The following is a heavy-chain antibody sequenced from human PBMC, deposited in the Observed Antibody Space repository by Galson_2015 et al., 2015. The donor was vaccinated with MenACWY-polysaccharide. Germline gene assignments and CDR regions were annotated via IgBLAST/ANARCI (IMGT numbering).Heavy chain of an antibody. V-gene: IGHV3-7*01. J-gene: IGHJ3*01. D-gene: IGHD3-3*01. Sequence: SLRLSCAASGFTFSDYWMTWVRQSPGKGLEWVATIKQSGSEKYYVDSVEGRFTVSRDNAKNSLYLQMNSLRAEDTAVYYCARARSWSGYFAFDFWGQGTMVTVSS. CDR1: GFTFSDYW. CDR2: IKQSGSEK. CDR3: ARARSWSGYFAFDF.